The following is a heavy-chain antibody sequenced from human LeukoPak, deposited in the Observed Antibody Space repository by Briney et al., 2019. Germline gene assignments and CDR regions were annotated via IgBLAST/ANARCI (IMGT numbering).Heavy chain of an antibody. J-gene: IGHJ6*03. CDR3: ARVPTRISQNYYYMDV. CDR2: IIPIFGTA. D-gene: IGHD2-15*01. V-gene: IGHV1-69*05. Sequence: ASVKVSCKASGGTFSSYAISWVRQAPGQGLEWMGGIIPIFGTANYAQKFQGRVTITTDESTSTAYMELSSLRSEDTAVYYCARVPTRISQNYYYMDVWGKGTTVTVSS. CDR1: GGTFSSYA.